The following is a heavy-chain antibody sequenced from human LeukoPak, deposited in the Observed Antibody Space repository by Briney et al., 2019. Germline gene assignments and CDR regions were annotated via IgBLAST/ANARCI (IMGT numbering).Heavy chain of an antibody. CDR1: GYTFIGYY. J-gene: IGHJ5*02. CDR3: ARPHTVLYNWFDP. V-gene: IGHV1-2*06. CDR2: INPNSGGT. D-gene: IGHD4-11*01. Sequence: ASVKVSCKASGYTFIGYYMHWVRHAPGQGLEWMGRINPNSGGTNYAQKFQGRVTMTRDTSISTAYMELSRLRSDDTAVYYCARPHTVLYNWFDPWGQGTLVTDSS.